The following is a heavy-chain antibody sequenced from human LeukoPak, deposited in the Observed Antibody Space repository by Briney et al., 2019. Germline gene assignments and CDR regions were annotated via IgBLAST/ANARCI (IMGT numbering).Heavy chain of an antibody. D-gene: IGHD2-2*01. CDR2: VYYSGTT. CDR1: GGSISSHY. Sequence: PSETLSLTCTVSGGSISSHYWSWIRQPPGKGLEWIGYVYYSGTTNYNPSPRRRVPISVDTSKNHFSLQLRSVTAADTAVYYCARHTPLNSCSSTSCYYYYYMDVWGKGTTVTVS. J-gene: IGHJ6*03. CDR3: ARHTPLNSCSSTSCYYYYYMDV. V-gene: IGHV4-59*11.